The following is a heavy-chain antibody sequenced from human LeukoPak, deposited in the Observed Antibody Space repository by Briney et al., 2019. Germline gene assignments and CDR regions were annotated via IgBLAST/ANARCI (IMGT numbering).Heavy chain of an antibody. Sequence: PSETLSLTCAVSGGSISSSNWWSWVRQPPGKGLEWIGEIYHSGSTNYNLSLKSRVTISVDKSKNQFSLRLSSVTAADTAVYYCATSRDYYDSSGYYAFDYWGQGTLVTVSS. D-gene: IGHD3-22*01. J-gene: IGHJ4*02. CDR1: GGSISSSNW. CDR2: IYHSGST. CDR3: ATSRDYYDSSGYYAFDY. V-gene: IGHV4-4*02.